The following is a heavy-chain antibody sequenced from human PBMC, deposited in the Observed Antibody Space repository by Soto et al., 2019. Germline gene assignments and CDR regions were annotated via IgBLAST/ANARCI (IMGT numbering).Heavy chain of an antibody. Sequence: PGGSLRLSCAASGFTFSGCGMHWVRQAPGKGLEWVSFIWYDGSNKYYADSVKGRFTISRDNSKNTLYLQMNSLRAEDTAVYYCARGYCSSTSCPRGRMDVWGQGTTVTVSS. V-gene: IGHV3-33*01. J-gene: IGHJ6*02. CDR1: GFTFSGCG. CDR3: ARGYCSSTSCPRGRMDV. D-gene: IGHD2-2*01. CDR2: IWYDGSNK.